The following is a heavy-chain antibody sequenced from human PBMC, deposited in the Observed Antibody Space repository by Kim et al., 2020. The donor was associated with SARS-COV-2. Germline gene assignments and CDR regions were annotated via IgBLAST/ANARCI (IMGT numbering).Heavy chain of an antibody. J-gene: IGHJ4*02. CDR3: AKGSAGGRPYYFDS. CDR1: GFTFSNYA. CDR2: ITGSGTDT. Sequence: GGSLRLSCAASGFTFSNYAMSWVRQAPGKGLEWVSAITGSGTDTYHADPVQGRFIISRDNSKNTVYLQMDGLRAEDAAIYYCAKGSAGGRPYYFDSWGQGTLVTVSS. V-gene: IGHV3-23*01. D-gene: IGHD6-25*01.